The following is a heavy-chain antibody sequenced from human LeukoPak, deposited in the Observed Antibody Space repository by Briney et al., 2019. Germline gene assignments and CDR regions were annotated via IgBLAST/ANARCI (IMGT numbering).Heavy chain of an antibody. CDR1: RFTFSSYG. Sequence: PGGSLRLSCAASRFTFSSYGMSWVRQAPGKGLEWVSGISSSGSTIYYADSVKGRFTISRDNAKNSLYLQMNSLRAEDTAVYYCAELGITMIGGVWGKGTTVTISS. CDR3: AELGITMIGGV. J-gene: IGHJ6*04. CDR2: ISSSGSTI. V-gene: IGHV3-48*03. D-gene: IGHD3-10*02.